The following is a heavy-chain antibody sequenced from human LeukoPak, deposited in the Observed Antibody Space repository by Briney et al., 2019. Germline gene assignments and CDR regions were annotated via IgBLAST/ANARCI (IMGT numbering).Heavy chain of an antibody. CDR1: GYTFTGYY. V-gene: IGHV1-2*06. CDR2: INPNSGGT. D-gene: IGHD3-22*01. J-gene: IGHJ4*02. CDR3: ASSGYDSSGYYFDY. Sequence: ASVKVSCKASGYTFTGYYMHWVRQAPGQGFEWMGRINPNSGGTNYAQKVQGRVTMTRDTSISTAYMELSRLRSDDTAVSYCASSGYDSSGYYFDYWGQGTLVTVSS.